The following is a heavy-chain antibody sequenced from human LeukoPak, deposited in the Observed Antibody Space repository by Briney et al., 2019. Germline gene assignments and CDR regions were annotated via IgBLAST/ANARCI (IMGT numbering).Heavy chain of an antibody. D-gene: IGHD1-26*01. J-gene: IGHJ3*02. CDR1: GFTFSDHY. CDR2: SRSKAKRYTT. V-gene: IGHV3-72*01. CDR3: ASDQDGSYFQSGAYDI. Sequence: EGFLRLSCAVSGFTFSDHYMDWVRQAPGKGLEWVEHSRSKAKRYTTEYGASVKGRFTISRDDSMNSLYLQMNSLNIYVTAVYYCASDQDGSYFQSGAYDIWGQGTMLTVSS.